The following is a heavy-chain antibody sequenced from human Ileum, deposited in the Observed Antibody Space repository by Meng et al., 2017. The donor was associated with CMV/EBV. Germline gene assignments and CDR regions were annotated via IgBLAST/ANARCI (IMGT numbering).Heavy chain of an antibody. Sequence: VQRQASRPSLLMPSVPLSLPCTVSGDSITSFYWSWIRQPAGKALEWIGRIYHGGSTNYTPSLKSRVTLSVDTSKNQFSMRLTSVTAADTAVYYCARGPGGFGDFNFDYWGQGTLVTVSS. CDR3: ARGPGGFGDFNFDY. CDR1: GDSITSFY. D-gene: IGHD3-16*01. J-gene: IGHJ4*02. V-gene: IGHV4-4*07. CDR2: IYHGGST.